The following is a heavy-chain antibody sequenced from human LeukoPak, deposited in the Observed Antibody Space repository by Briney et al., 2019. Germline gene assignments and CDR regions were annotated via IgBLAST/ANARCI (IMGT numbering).Heavy chain of an antibody. Sequence: ASVKVSCKASGYTFTSYGISWVRQAPGQGLEWMGWISAYNGNTNYAQKLQGRVTMTTDTSTSTAYMELRSLRSDDTAVYYCAREMRYYDSSGYPGHWGQGTLVTVSS. J-gene: IGHJ4*02. D-gene: IGHD3-22*01. V-gene: IGHV1-18*01. CDR1: GYTFTSYG. CDR2: ISAYNGNT. CDR3: AREMRYYDSSGYPGH.